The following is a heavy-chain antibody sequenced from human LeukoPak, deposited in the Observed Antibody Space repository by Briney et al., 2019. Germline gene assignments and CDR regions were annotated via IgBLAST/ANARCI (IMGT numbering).Heavy chain of an antibody. J-gene: IGHJ4*02. CDR3: ASATEVWFGELWPPEY. CDR2: INSDGSST. V-gene: IGHV3-74*01. Sequence: PGGSLRLSCAASGFTFSSYWMHWVRQAPGKGLVWVSRINSDGSSTSYADSVKGRFTISRDNAKNTLYLQMNSLRAEDTAVYYCASATEVWFGELWPPEYWGQGTLVTVSS. D-gene: IGHD3-10*01. CDR1: GFTFSSYW.